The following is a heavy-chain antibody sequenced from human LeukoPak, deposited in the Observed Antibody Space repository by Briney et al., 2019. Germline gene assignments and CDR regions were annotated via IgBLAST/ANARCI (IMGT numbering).Heavy chain of an antibody. D-gene: IGHD3-10*02. J-gene: IGHJ6*04. CDR1: GFTFSRYE. CDR3: AKLGITMIGGV. CDR2: ISSSGSTI. Sequence: PGGSLRLSCAASGFTFSRYEMNWVRQAPGKGLEWVSYISSSGSTIYYADSVKGRFTISRDNAKNSLYLQMNSLRAEDTAVYYCAKLGITMIGGVWGKGTTVTISS. V-gene: IGHV3-48*03.